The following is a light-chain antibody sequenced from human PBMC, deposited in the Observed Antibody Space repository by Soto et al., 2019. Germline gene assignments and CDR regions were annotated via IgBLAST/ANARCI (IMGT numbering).Light chain of an antibody. V-gene: IGKV3-15*01. Sequence: EIVMTQSPATLSVSPVERTTLSCSASQSVNSNLAWYQQESGQPPRLLIYVASTRATGIPARFSGSGSGTEFTLTISSLQSEDFAVYYCQHYANWPLTFGGGTKEDIK. CDR1: QSVNSN. CDR3: QHYANWPLT. CDR2: VAS. J-gene: IGKJ4*01.